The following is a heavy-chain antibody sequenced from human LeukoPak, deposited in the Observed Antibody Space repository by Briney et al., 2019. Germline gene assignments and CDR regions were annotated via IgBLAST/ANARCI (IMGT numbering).Heavy chain of an antibody. D-gene: IGHD2-8*01. CDR3: ASYCTNGVCYRYFDY. CDR2: ITGTSGRT. Sequence: PGGSLRLSCEVSGITFSNFAMAWVRQAPGKGLEWVALITGTSGRTYYAASVKGRFTISRDNAKNSLYLQMNSLRAEDTAVYYCASYCTNGVCYRYFDYWGQGTLVTVSS. V-gene: IGHV3-23*01. J-gene: IGHJ4*02. CDR1: GITFSNFA.